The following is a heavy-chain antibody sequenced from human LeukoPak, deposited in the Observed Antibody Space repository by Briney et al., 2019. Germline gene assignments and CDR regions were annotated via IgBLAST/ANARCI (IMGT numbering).Heavy chain of an antibody. CDR3: ARVLLGYCSSTSCTPLYYFDY. CDR1: GGSISSYY. Sequence: SETLSLTCTVSGGSISSYYWSWIRQPPGKGLEWIGYIYYSGSTSYNPSLKSRVTISVDTSKNQFSLKLSSVTAADTAVYYCARVLLGYCSSTSCTPLYYFDYWGQGNLVTVSS. CDR2: IYYSGST. V-gene: IGHV4-59*01. J-gene: IGHJ4*02. D-gene: IGHD2-2*01.